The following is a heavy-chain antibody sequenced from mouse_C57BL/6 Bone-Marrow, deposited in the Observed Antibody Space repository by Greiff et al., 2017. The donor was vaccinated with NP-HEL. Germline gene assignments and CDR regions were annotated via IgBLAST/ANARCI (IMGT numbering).Heavy chain of an antibody. CDR2: ILPNSGST. V-gene: IGHV1-64*01. J-gene: IGHJ2*01. Sequence: QVQLQQPGPELVKPGASVTLSCKASGYTFTSYCMHWLKQRPGQGLEWIGMILPNSGSTNYNEKFKSKATLTVDKSSSTAYMQLSSLPPEDSAVYYCARGEKLFFDYWGQGTTLTVSS. CDR1: GYTFTSYC. D-gene: IGHD4-1*01. CDR3: ARGEKLFFDY.